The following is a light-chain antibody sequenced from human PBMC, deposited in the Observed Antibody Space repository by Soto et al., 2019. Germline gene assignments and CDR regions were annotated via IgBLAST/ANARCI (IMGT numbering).Light chain of an antibody. V-gene: IGKV3-20*01. CDR3: QQYDT. CDR1: QSVSSSD. CDR2: SAS. Sequence: IVLTQSPGTLSLSPGERATLSCRASQSVSSSDLAWYQQKPRQAPRLLIYSASSRATGIPSRFSGSGSGTDFTLTISRLEPEDFAVYYCQQYDTFGQGTKLEIK. J-gene: IGKJ2*01.